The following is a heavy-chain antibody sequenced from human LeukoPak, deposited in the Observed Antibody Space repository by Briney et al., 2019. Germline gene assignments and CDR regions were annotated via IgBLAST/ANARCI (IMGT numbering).Heavy chain of an antibody. CDR3: ARRASDYTYIDY. CDR1: GYSFSTYW. J-gene: IGHJ4*02. D-gene: IGHD4-17*01. Sequence: GESLKISCKGSGYSFSTYWIAWVRQMPGKGLEWMGIIYPGDSDTTYSPSFQGQVTISADKSINTAYLQWSSLKASDTAMYYCARRASDYTYIDYWGQGTLVSVSS. CDR2: IYPGDSDT. V-gene: IGHV5-51*01.